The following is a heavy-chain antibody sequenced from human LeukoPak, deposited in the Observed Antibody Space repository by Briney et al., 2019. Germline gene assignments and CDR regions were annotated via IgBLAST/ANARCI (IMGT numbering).Heavy chain of an antibody. CDR1: GFTFDDYA. CDR2: ISWNSGSI. D-gene: IGHD3-16*02. Sequence: PGGSLRLSCAASGFTFDDYAMHWVRQAPGKGLEWVSGISWNSGSIGYADSVKGRFTISRDNAKNSLYLQMNSLRAEDTALYYCAKGGRLRLGELSSHWGQGTLVTVSS. J-gene: IGHJ4*02. V-gene: IGHV3-9*01. CDR3: AKGGRLRLGELSSH.